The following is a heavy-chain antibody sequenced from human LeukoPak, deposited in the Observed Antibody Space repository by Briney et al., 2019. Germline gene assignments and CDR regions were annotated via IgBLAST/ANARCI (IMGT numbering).Heavy chain of an antibody. J-gene: IGHJ4*02. V-gene: IGHV3-48*04. CDR2: ISSSSSTI. CDR3: AREDSSSWSAKPDY. D-gene: IGHD6-13*01. CDR1: GFTFSSYW. Sequence: PGGSLRLSCAASGFTFSSYWMSWVRQAPGKGLEWVSYISSSSSTIYYADSVKGRFTISRDNAKNSLYLQMNSLRAEDTAVYYCAREDSSSWSAKPDYWGQGTLVTVSS.